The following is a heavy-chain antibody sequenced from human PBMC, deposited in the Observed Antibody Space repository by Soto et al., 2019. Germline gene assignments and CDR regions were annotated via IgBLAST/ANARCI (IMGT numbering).Heavy chain of an antibody. D-gene: IGHD2-21*02. CDR1: GVSVTSYS. J-gene: IGHJ4*02. V-gene: IGHV4-4*07. CDR2: VFSSVSA. CDR3: TRDGMTTGDT. Sequence: SETLSLTCIVSGVSVTSYSWSRVRQPANKGLEWIGRVFSSVSATYSPSLKSRVRISMDTTENRISLKLDSVTAADAGVYYCTRDGMTTGDTWGPGTLVPLSS.